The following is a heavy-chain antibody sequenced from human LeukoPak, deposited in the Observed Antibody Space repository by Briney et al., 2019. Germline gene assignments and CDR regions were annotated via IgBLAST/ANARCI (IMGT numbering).Heavy chain of an antibody. CDR2: IPYDGTNK. Sequence: GGSLRLSCLASGFTFRSYGMHWVRQAPGKGLGWVAFIPYDGTNKYYADSVKGRFTISRDNSKNTLYLQMNSLRAEDTAVYYCAELGITMIGGVWGKGTTVTISS. CDR3: AELGITMIGGV. V-gene: IGHV3-30*02. CDR1: GFTFRSYG. D-gene: IGHD3-10*02. J-gene: IGHJ6*04.